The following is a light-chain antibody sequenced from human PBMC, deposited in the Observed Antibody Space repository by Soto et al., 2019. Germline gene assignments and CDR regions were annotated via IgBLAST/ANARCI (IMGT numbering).Light chain of an antibody. Sequence: DIQMTQSPSSLSASVGDRVTITCRASQDISVYLAWYQQKPGKVPKLLIYSASTVQSGVPSRFSGGGSGTDFTLTISSLQPEDGATYYCQKFNTAPLTFGQGTRLEIK. CDR3: QKFNTAPLT. CDR1: QDISVY. V-gene: IGKV1-27*01. CDR2: SAS. J-gene: IGKJ5*01.